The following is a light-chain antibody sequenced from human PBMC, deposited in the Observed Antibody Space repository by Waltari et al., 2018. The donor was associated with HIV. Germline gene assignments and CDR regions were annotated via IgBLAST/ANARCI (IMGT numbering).Light chain of an antibody. V-gene: IGLV2-11*01. CDR3: CSHAGNFIFA. Sequence: QSALTQPHSVSGSPGQSLPLSSAVTSSSVATFVSWYQPPPGKAPQVIIYDVNNRPSGVPDRFSGSKSGNTAFLTISGLQAEDEAEYHCCSHAGNFIFAFGTGTKVTVL. J-gene: IGLJ1*01. CDR2: DVN. CDR1: SSSVATF.